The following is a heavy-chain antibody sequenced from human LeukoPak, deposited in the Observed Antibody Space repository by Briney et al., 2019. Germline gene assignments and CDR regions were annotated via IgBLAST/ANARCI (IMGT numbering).Heavy chain of an antibody. J-gene: IGHJ5*02. CDR1: GYIFTGYY. V-gene: IGHV1-2*02. CDR3: ARDLGYSSSWTTINWFDP. CDR2: INPNSGDT. D-gene: IGHD6-13*01. Sequence: GASVKVSCKASGYIFTGYYMHWVRQAPGQGLEWMGWINPNSGDTNYAQKFQGRVTMTRDTSISTAYMELSRLRSDDTAVYYCARDLGYSSSWTTINWFDPWGQGTLVTVSS.